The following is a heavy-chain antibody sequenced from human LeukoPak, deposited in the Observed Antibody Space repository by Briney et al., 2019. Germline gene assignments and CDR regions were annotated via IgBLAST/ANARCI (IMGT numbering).Heavy chain of an antibody. CDR3: ASEPGIAAAGYDY. Sequence: SETLSLTCAVYGGSFSGYYWSWIRQPPGKGLEWIGEINHNGSTNYNSSLKSRVTISLDTSKNQFSLKLSSVTAADTAVYYCASEPGIAAAGYDYWGQGTLVTVSS. J-gene: IGHJ4*02. V-gene: IGHV4-34*01. D-gene: IGHD6-13*01. CDR1: GGSFSGYY. CDR2: INHNGST.